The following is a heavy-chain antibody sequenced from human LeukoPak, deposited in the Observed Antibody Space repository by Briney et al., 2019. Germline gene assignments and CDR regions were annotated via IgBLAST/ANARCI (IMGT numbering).Heavy chain of an antibody. J-gene: IGHJ6*04. Sequence: SEPLSLTCTVSGGSVSSGSYYWSWIRQPPGKGLEGIGYLYYSGSTNYHPSLERRVTRSVVTSKNQFALKLSSVTAADTAVYYWASDYSSSWYHYYYGMDVWGKGTTVTVSS. D-gene: IGHD6-13*01. CDR2: LYYSGST. CDR3: ASDYSSSWYHYYYGMDV. V-gene: IGHV4-61*01. CDR1: GGSVSSGSYY.